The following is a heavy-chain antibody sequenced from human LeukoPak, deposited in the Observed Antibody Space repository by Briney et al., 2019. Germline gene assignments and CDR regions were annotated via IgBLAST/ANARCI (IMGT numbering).Heavy chain of an antibody. V-gene: IGHV3-30*03. Sequence: GGSLRLSCAASGFTFSNYGMHWVRQAPGKGLEWLAVISNDGTNKNYVDSVKGRFTISRDSSKNTLYLQMNSLRSDDTAVYYXXXXXGSISWAFDSWGQGTLVTVSS. CDR3: XXXXGSISWAFDS. D-gene: IGHD6-13*01. CDR1: GFTFSNYG. J-gene: IGHJ4*02. CDR2: ISNDGTNK.